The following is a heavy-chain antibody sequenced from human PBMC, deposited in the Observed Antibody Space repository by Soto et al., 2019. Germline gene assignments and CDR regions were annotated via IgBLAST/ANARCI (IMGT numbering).Heavy chain of an antibody. CDR1: GFTFSSYG. J-gene: IGHJ4*02. V-gene: IGHV3-30*03. CDR2: ISYDGSNK. D-gene: IGHD3-10*01. Sequence: GGSLRLSCAASGFTFSSYGMHWVRQAPGKGLECVAVISYDGSNKYYADSVKGRFTISRDNSKNTLYLQMNSLRAEDTAVYYCATAEDFYGSGGDYWGQGTLVTVSS. CDR3: ATAEDFYGSGGDY.